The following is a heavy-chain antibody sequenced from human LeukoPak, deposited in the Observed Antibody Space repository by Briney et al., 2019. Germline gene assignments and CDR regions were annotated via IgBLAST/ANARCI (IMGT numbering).Heavy chain of an antibody. CDR2: INHSGSA. CDR3: ARPKAGYSSTDAFDI. J-gene: IGHJ3*02. D-gene: IGHD6-19*01. CDR1: GESFNAFY. Sequence: SETLSLTCAVHGESFNAFYWNWIRQSPAKGLEWIGEINHSGSANYNPSLKSRATMSVDTSKNQVSLKVRSVTAADTAVYYCARPKAGYSSTDAFDIWGQGTMVTVSS. V-gene: IGHV4-34*01.